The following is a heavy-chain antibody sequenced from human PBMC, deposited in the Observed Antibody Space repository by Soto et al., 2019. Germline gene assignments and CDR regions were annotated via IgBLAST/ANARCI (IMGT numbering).Heavy chain of an antibody. CDR2: IYYSGST. CDR3: ARGNDLGDSTPGKH. D-gene: IGHD3-16*01. V-gene: IGHV4-31*03. Sequence: QVQLQESGPGLVKPPQTLSLTCTVSGGSISSGGYYWSWIRQHPGKGLEWIGYIYYSGSTYYNPSLKSRVTISVDTSKNQFSLKLSSVTAADTAVYYCARGNDLGDSTPGKHWGQGTLVTVSS. CDR1: GGSISSGGYY. J-gene: IGHJ1*01.